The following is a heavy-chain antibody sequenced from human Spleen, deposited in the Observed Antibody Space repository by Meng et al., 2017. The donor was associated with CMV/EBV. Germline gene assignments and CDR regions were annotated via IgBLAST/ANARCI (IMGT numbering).Heavy chain of an antibody. J-gene: IGHJ4*02. Sequence: GSLRLSCSVSGDSVTSPNYYWDWVRQPPGKELEWIGRISYTGGSSSNPSLSGRVTMSVDTSTNHFSLKVTSVTAADTAVYYCARQLAPNWADMTENFDYWGQGTLVTVSS. D-gene: IGHD7-27*01. CDR2: ISYTGGS. CDR3: ARQLAPNWADMTENFDY. CDR1: GDSVTSPNYY. V-gene: IGHV4-39*01.